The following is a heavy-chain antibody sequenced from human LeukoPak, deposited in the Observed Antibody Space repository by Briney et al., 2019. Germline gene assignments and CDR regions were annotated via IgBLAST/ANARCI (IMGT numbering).Heavy chain of an antibody. CDR3: ARGSAVTGVH. V-gene: IGHV3-74*01. CDR2: INSDGSTT. Sequence: TGGSLRLPCADSGFTFSSYWMHWVRQAPGKGLVWISRINSDGSTTNCADSVKGRFTISRDNAKNTLYLQMNSLRAEDTAMYYCARGSAVTGVHWGQGTLVTVSS. CDR1: GFTFSSYW. D-gene: IGHD1-14*01. J-gene: IGHJ4*02.